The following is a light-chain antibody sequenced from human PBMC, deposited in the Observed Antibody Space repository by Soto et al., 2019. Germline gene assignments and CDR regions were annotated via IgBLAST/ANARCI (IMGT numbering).Light chain of an antibody. CDR1: SSNIGSNT. Sequence: QLVLTQAPSASGTPGQRVTISCSGSSSNIGSNTVSWYQQVPGTAPKLLIYSNDQRPSGVPDRFSGSKSGTSASLAIGGLQSEDEADYYCAAWYGSLNGRVFGGGTKLTVL. CDR2: SND. CDR3: AAWYGSLNGRV. V-gene: IGLV1-44*01. J-gene: IGLJ2*01.